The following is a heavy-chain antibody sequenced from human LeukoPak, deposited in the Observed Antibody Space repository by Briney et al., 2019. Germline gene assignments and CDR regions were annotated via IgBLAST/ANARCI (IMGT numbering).Heavy chain of an antibody. Sequence: SETLSLTCTVSGGSISSYYCSWIRQPPGKGLEWIGYIYYSGSTNYNPSLKSRVTISVDTSKNQFSLKLSSVTAADTAVYYCAREVAAAGTPYNWFDPWGQGTLVTVSS. CDR3: AREVAAAGTPYNWFDP. CDR1: GGSISSYY. V-gene: IGHV4-59*01. J-gene: IGHJ5*02. CDR2: IYYSGST. D-gene: IGHD6-13*01.